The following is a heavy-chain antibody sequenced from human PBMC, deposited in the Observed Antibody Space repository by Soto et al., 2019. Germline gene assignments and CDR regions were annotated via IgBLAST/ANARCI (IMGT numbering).Heavy chain of an antibody. CDR3: GKDPNGDYFGTFDL. CDR1: GLSFDNYA. J-gene: IGHJ3*01. CDR2: ITGNGAVT. Sequence: EVQFLESGGGVVRPGGSLRLSCVASGLSFDNYAMTWVRQSPGKGLKWLACITGNGAVTSYTDSVRGRFTISRDNSKNTLYLQMDSLRADDTAVYYCGKDPNGDYFGTFDLWGQGTTVTVSS. D-gene: IGHD4-17*01. V-gene: IGHV3-23*01.